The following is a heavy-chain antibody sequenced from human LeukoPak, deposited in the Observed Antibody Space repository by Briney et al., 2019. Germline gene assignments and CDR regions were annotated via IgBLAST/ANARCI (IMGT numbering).Heavy chain of an antibody. V-gene: IGHV3-30*04. CDR3: ARVAWTNDYSIN. D-gene: IGHD4-11*01. Sequence: GGSLRLSCAASGFTFSSYAMHWVRQAPGKGLEWVAVISYDGSNKYYADSVKGRLTISRDNSKNTLYLQMNSLRAEDTAVYYCARVAWTNDYSINWGQGTLVTVSS. CDR2: ISYDGSNK. CDR1: GFTFSSYA. J-gene: IGHJ4*02.